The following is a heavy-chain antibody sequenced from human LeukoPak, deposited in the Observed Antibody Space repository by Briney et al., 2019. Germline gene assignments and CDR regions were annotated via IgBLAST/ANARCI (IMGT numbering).Heavy chain of an antibody. CDR3: ARDGDGGNSDY. CDR2: IIPILGIA. J-gene: IGHJ4*02. D-gene: IGHD4-23*01. V-gene: IGHV1-69*04. CDR1: GGTFSSYA. Sequence: SVKVSCKASGGTFSSYAISWVRQAPGQGLEWMGRIIPILGIANYAQKFQGRVTITADKSTGTAYMELSSLRSEDTAVHYCARDGDGGNSDYWGQGTLVTVSS.